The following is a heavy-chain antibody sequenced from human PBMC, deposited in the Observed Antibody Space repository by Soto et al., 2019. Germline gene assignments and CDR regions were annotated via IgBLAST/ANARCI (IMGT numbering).Heavy chain of an antibody. Sequence: SVKVSCKASGGTFSSYAISWVRQAPGQGLEWMGGIIPIFGTANYAQKFQGRVTITADESTSTAYMELGSLRSEDTAVYYCARVRGSGVAASLLDYYGMDVWGQGTTVTVYS. D-gene: IGHD6-6*01. V-gene: IGHV1-69*13. CDR1: GGTFSSYA. J-gene: IGHJ6*02. CDR2: IIPIFGTA. CDR3: ARVRGSGVAASLLDYYGMDV.